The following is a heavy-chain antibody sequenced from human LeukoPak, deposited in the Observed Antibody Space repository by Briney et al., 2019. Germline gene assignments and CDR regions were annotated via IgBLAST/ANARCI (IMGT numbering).Heavy chain of an antibody. D-gene: IGHD2-8*01. V-gene: IGHV3-11*01. Sequence: GGSVRLSCVASGFTFSDYYMSWLRQAPGEGLEWVSYISSSGSTMNYADYVKGRFPVSRDNAKNSLYLQMNSLRAEDTAVYYCAGIVLMVYAAPGAFDIWGQGTMVTVSS. CDR2: ISSSGSTM. CDR3: AGIVLMVYAAPGAFDI. J-gene: IGHJ3*02. CDR1: GFTFSDYY.